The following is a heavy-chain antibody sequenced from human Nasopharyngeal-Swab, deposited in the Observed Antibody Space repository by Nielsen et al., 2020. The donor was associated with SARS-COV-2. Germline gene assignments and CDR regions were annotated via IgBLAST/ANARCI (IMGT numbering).Heavy chain of an antibody. CDR3: ARGGQQPL. CDR1: GFTFSTYN. CDR2: ISGRTTYI. J-gene: IGHJ4*02. D-gene: IGHD6-13*01. V-gene: IGHV3-21*01. Sequence: LSLTCAASGFTFSTYNMHWVRQAPGKGLEWVSSISGRTTYIYYADSMKGRFTIPRDNAKNSLYLQMSSLRAEDTAIYYCARGGQQPLWGQGTLVTVSS.